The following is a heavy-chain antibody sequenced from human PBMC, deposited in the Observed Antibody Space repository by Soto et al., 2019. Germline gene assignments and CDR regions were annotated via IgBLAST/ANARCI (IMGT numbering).Heavy chain of an antibody. D-gene: IGHD3-16*01. J-gene: IGHJ4*02. V-gene: IGHV3-23*01. CDR1: GNILDTYA. CDR2: ISVPGGST. Sequence: GGSLRLSCAVSGNILDTYAMIWVRRAPGKGLEWVSGISVPGGSTYYADSVKGRFTISRDSSKNTVYLQMNSLTTEDTAVYYCARDCWGLSHFDYWGQGAPVTVSS. CDR3: ARDCWGLSHFDY.